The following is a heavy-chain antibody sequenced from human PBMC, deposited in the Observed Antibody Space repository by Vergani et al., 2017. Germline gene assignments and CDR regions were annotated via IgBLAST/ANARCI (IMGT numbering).Heavy chain of an antibody. D-gene: IGHD4-11*01. J-gene: IGHJ6*03. CDR2: IDHTGRP. CDR1: GVSFTSYH. V-gene: IGHV4-34*01. CDR3: ARVNTETNGHLYYDYYMDV. Sequence: QVQLQQWGGGLLKPSETLSLTCVVNGVSFTSYHWTWIRQSPGAGLEWVGDIDHTGRPDYNPSLKSRLTMSVDKSRNQFSLTLNSVTATDTAIYFFARVNTETNGHLYYDYYMDVWGQGTAVTVS.